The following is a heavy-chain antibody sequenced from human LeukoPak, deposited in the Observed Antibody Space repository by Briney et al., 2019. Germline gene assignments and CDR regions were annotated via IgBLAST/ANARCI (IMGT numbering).Heavy chain of an antibody. CDR3: ARDPATVGDFDY. CDR1: GFTFDDYA. D-gene: IGHD4-11*01. CDR2: ISWNSGSI. V-gene: IGHV3-9*01. J-gene: IGHJ4*02. Sequence: GGSLRLSCAASGFTFDDYAMHWVRQAPGKGLEWVSGISWNSGSIGYADSVKGRFTISRDNAKNSLYLQMNSLRDEDTAVYYCARDPATVGDFDYWGQGTLVTVSS.